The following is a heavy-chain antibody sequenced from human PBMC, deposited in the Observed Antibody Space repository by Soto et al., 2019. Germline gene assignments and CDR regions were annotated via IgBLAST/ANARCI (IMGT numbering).Heavy chain of an antibody. CDR2: IYWDDDV. CDR1: GFSLSTPGVG. V-gene: IGHV2-5*02. Sequence: QITLKESGPTLVKPTQTLTLTCTFYGFSLSTPGVGVGWLRQPPGKALEWLALIYWDDDVRYSPSLKCRLTITKDTSENQVILKLTDMDPVETATYYLAQTGSSGAISRAFDTWCQGTMVTVSS. CDR3: AQTGSSGAISRAFDT. J-gene: IGHJ3*02. D-gene: IGHD1-26*01.